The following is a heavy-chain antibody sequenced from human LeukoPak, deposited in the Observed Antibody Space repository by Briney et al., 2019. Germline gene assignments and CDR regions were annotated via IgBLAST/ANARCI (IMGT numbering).Heavy chain of an antibody. CDR2: IRSKAYGGTT. D-gene: IGHD4-11*01. CDR1: GFTFGDYA. V-gene: IGHV3-49*03. J-gene: IGHJ3*02. Sequence: PGGSLRLSCTASGFTFGDYAMSWFRQAPGKGLEGVGFIRSKAYGGTTEYAASVKGRFTISRDDSKSIAYLQMNRLKTEDTAVYYCTRDVARRRTTSDDFDIWGQGTMVTVSS. CDR3: TRDVARRRTTSDDFDI.